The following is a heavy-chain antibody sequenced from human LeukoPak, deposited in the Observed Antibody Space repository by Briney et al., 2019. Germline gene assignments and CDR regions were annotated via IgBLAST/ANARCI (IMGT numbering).Heavy chain of an antibody. Sequence: SSETLSLTCAVYGGSLSNYYWSWIRQPPGKGLEWVGEINHGGSTNYNPSLKSRVTISIDMSKNQFSLKLNSLTAADTAEYYCARVGDTAMAPFASWGQGILVTVSS. D-gene: IGHD5-18*01. J-gene: IGHJ4*02. CDR3: ARVGDTAMAPFAS. V-gene: IGHV4-34*01. CDR1: GGSLSNYY. CDR2: INHGGST.